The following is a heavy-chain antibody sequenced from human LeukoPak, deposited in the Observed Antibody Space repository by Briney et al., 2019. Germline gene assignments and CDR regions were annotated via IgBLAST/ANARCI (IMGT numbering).Heavy chain of an antibody. CDR3: AARDRSDYFGSGSYWSY. V-gene: IGHV4-39*07. CDR1: GGSISSSSYY. Sequence: SETLSLTCTVSGGSISSSSYYWGWIRQPPGKGLEWIGSIYYSGSTYYNPSLKSRVTISVDTSKNQFSLMLSSLTAADTAVYYCAARDRSDYFGSGSYWSYWGQGTLVTASS. J-gene: IGHJ4*02. CDR2: IYYSGST. D-gene: IGHD3-10*01.